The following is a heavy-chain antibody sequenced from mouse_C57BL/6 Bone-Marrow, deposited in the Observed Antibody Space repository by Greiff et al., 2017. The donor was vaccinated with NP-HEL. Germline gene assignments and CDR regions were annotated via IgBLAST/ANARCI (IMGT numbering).Heavy chain of an antibody. CDR2: ISSGGSYT. D-gene: IGHD2-1*01. J-gene: IGHJ3*01. CDR1: GFTFSSYG. Sequence: EVKLMESGGDLVKPGGSLKLSCAASGFTFSSYGMSWVRQTPDKRLEWVATISSGGSYTYYPDSVKGRFTISRDNAKNTLYLQMSSLKSEDTAMYYCASYGTAWFAYWGQGTLVTVSA. V-gene: IGHV5-6*01. CDR3: ASYGTAWFAY.